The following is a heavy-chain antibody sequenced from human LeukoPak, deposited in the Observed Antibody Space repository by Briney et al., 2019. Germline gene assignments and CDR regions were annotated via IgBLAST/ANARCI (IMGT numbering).Heavy chain of an antibody. CDR1: GFTFNNYA. CDR3: AKQLGYCSDGSCYFPY. Sequence: GGSLRLSCAASGFTFNNYAMSWVRQAPGKGLEWVSAISNNGGYSYYADSVQGRFTISRDNSKSTLCLQMNSLRAEDTAVYYCAKQLGYCSDGSCYFPYWGQGTLVTVSS. D-gene: IGHD2-15*01. J-gene: IGHJ4*02. CDR2: ISNNGGYS. V-gene: IGHV3-23*01.